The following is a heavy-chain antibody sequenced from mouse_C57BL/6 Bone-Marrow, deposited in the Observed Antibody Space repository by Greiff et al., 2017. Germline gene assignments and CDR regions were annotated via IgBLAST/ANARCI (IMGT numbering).Heavy chain of an antibody. CDR3: ARRGYDYDGGYSMDY. J-gene: IGHJ4*01. CDR1: GYTFTSYG. Sequence: QVQLKESGAELARPGASVKLSCKASGYTFTSYGISWVKQRTGQGLEWIGEIYPRSGNTNYNEKFKGKATLTADKSSSTAYMELRSLTSEDASVDFCARRGYDYDGGYSMDYWGQGTSVTVSS. CDR2: IYPRSGNT. D-gene: IGHD2-4*01. V-gene: IGHV1-81*01.